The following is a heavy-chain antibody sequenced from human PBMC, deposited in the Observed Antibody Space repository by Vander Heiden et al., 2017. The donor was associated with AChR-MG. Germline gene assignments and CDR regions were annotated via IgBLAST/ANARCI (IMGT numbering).Heavy chain of an antibody. V-gene: IGHV3-53*02. Sequence: EVQLVETGGGLIQPGGSLRLSCAASGFTVSSNYMSWVRQAPGKGLEWVSVIYSGGSTYYADSVKGRFSISRDNSKNTLYLQMNSLRAEDTAVYYCARAHLGKSVYYGMDVWGQGTTVTVSS. D-gene: IGHD7-27*01. CDR3: ARAHLGKSVYYGMDV. CDR2: IYSGGST. J-gene: IGHJ6*02. CDR1: GFTVSSNY.